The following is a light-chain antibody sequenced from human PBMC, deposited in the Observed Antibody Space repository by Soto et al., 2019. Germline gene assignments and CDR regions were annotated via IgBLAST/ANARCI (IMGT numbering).Light chain of an antibody. Sequence: EILLTQSPGTLSLSPGDRATLSCRASQSVDRYVAWYQQKVGQAPRLLIYDAYSRATGVGARFTGSGSATDFSLTITSLEPEDFAVYYCQQRGKWPSTFGPGTKVDIK. J-gene: IGKJ2*02. CDR3: QQRGKWPST. V-gene: IGKV3-11*01. CDR2: DAY. CDR1: QSVDRY.